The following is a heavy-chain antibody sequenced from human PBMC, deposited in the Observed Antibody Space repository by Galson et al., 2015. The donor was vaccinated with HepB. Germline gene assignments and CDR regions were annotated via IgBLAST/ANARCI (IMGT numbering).Heavy chain of an antibody. CDR3: ARGQYDSWSGYPDY. CDR2: INPSGGST. Sequence: QSGAEVKKPGESLRTSCKASGYTFTSYYMHWVRQAPGQGLEWMGIINPSGGSTSYAQKFQGRVTMTRDTSTSTVYMELSSLRAEDTAVYYCARGQYDSWSGYPDYWGQGTLVTVSP. D-gene: IGHD3-3*01. V-gene: IGHV1-46*01. CDR1: GYTFTSYY. J-gene: IGHJ4*02.